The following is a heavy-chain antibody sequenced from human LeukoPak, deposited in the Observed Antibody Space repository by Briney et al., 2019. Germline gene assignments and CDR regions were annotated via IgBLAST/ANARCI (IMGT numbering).Heavy chain of an antibody. CDR3: ARDGGITGTTYPFDY. Sequence: PGGSLRLSCAASGFTFSSYSMNWVHQAPGKGLEWVSSISSSSSYIYYADSVKGRFTISRDNAKNSLYLQMNSLRAEDTAVYYCARDGGITGTTYPFDYWGQGTLVTVSS. CDR2: ISSSSSYI. CDR1: GFTFSSYS. D-gene: IGHD1-20*01. V-gene: IGHV3-21*01. J-gene: IGHJ4*02.